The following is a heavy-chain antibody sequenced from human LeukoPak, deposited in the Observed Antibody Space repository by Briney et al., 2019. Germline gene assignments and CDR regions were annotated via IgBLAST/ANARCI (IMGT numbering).Heavy chain of an antibody. Sequence: SETLSLTCTVSGYSISNGYYWGWIRQPPGKGLEFIGSVYHGGNTYYRASLKSRVTISLDTSKNQFSLRLSSVTAADTAVYYCARSYSGSFLYWGQGSLVTVSS. D-gene: IGHD1-26*01. V-gene: IGHV4-38-2*02. CDR2: VYHGGNT. CDR3: ARSYSGSFLY. CDR1: GYSISNGYY. J-gene: IGHJ1*01.